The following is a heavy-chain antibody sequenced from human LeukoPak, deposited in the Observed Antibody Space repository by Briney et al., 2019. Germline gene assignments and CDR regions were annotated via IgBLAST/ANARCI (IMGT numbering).Heavy chain of an antibody. CDR3: ARDQSYDSRYFDY. CDR1: GGSISYYY. V-gene: IGHV4-59*01. CDR2: IYYSGST. Sequence: SETLSLTCTVYGGSISYYYWGWIRQPPGKGLERIGYIYYSGSTNNNPSLKSRVTISVDTPKNQFSLKLSSVTAADTAVYYCARDQSYDSRYFDYWGQGTLVTVSS. D-gene: IGHD3-22*01. J-gene: IGHJ4*02.